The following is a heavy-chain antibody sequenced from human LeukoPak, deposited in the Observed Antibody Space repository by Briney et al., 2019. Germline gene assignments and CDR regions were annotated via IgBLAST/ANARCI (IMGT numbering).Heavy chain of an antibody. Sequence: GGSLRLSCAASGFTFSSYAMHWVRQVPGKGLEWVAVISYDGSNKYYADSVKGRFTISRDNSKNTLYLQMNSLRAEDTAVYYRARHLFINSGNHFDYWGQGTLVTVSS. J-gene: IGHJ4*02. D-gene: IGHD1-26*01. CDR3: ARHLFINSGNHFDY. CDR1: GFTFSSYA. CDR2: ISYDGSNK. V-gene: IGHV3-30-3*01.